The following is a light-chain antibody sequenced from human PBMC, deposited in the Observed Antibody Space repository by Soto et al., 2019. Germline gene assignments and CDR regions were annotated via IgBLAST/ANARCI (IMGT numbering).Light chain of an antibody. Sequence: DIQMTQSPSSVCASVGDRVTITCRASQGISSYLAWYQQRPGSAPKLLIYAASSLQSGVPSRFSGSGSGTDFTLTITSLQPEDFATYYCQQANSFPRTFGPGTKVDFK. CDR1: QGISSY. V-gene: IGKV1-12*01. CDR2: AAS. J-gene: IGKJ3*01. CDR3: QQANSFPRT.